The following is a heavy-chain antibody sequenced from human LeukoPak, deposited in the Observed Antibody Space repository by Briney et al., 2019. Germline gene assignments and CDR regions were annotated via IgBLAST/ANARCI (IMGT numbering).Heavy chain of an antibody. Sequence: GGSLRLSCAASGFTFSSYSMNWVRQAPGKGLEWVSSISSSSSYIYYADSVKGRFTISRDNAKNSLYLQINSLRAEDTAVYYCARVVDSSCDYWGQGTLVTVSS. CDR2: ISSSSSYI. V-gene: IGHV3-21*01. D-gene: IGHD6-19*01. CDR3: ARVVDSSCDY. CDR1: GFTFSSYS. J-gene: IGHJ4*02.